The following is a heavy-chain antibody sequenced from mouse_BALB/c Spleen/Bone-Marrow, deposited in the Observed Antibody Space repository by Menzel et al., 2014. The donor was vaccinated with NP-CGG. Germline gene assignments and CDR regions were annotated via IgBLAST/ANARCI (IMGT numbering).Heavy chain of an antibody. D-gene: IGHD1-1*01. CDR1: GFNIKDTY. CDR3: APYYYGRWFAN. J-gene: IGHJ3*01. V-gene: IGHV14-3*02. CDR2: IDPANGNI. Sequence: EVHLVESGAELVKPGASVKLSCTASGFNIKDTYMHWVKQRPEQGLEWIGRIDPANGNIKYDPKFQGKATITADTSSNTAYLQLSSLTSEDTAVYYCAPYYYGRWFANWGQGTLATVSA.